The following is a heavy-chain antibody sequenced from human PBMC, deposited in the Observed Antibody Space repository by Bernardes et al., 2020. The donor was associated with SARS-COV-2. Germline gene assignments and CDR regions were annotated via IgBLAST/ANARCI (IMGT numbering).Heavy chain of an antibody. CDR3: AKMNYFNYPYWYFDL. Sequence: SETLSLTCIVSGGSMPSDYWSWIRQPAGGGLEWIGRVYTDGNTNYNPSLKSRVTMSVDRSKNQFSLRLTSVTAADTAVYFCAKMNYFNYPYWYFDLWGRGSRVTVSS. D-gene: IGHD4-4*01. CDR2: VYTDGNT. CDR1: GGSMPSDY. J-gene: IGHJ2*01. V-gene: IGHV4-4*07.